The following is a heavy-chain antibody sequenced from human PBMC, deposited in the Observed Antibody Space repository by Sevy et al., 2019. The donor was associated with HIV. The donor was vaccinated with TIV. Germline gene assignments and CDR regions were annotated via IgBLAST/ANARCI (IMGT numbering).Heavy chain of an antibody. CDR2: VSHDGGTE. CDR1: GFMFSSYV. J-gene: IGHJ4*02. CDR3: ARGRYYYDSRTPDVFDS. V-gene: IGHV3-30-3*01. Sequence: GGSLRLSCAASGFMFSSYVMHWVRQAPGEGLEWVALVSHDGGTEYYVDSVKGRFTISRDNSKNTLYVQMNSLRTEDTAVYYCARGRYYYDSRTPDVFDSWGQGTLVTVSS. D-gene: IGHD3-22*01.